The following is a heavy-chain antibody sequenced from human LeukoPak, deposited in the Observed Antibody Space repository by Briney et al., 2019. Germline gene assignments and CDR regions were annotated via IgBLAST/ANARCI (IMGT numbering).Heavy chain of an antibody. J-gene: IGHJ6*03. D-gene: IGHD2-15*01. CDR2: MNHSGYT. Sequence: SETLSLTCAVYGGSFSGYYWSWIRQPPGKGLEWIGEMNHSGYTKYNSSLKSRVTISGETSKNKISLTLSSVTAADTASYYCARQVCSGSICYFRSRDYMDVWGKGTTVTISS. V-gene: IGHV4-34*01. CDR3: ARQVCSGSICYFRSRDYMDV. CDR1: GGSFSGYY.